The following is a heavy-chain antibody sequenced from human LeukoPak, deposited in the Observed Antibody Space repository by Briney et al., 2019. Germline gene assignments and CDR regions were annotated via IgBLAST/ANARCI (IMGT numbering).Heavy chain of an antibody. CDR3: ARDKSYSAVAGTSPLY. J-gene: IGHJ4*02. V-gene: IGHV3-30-3*01. Sequence: GGSLRLSCAASGFTFSSYATHWVRQAPGKGLEWVAVISYDGSNKYYADSVKGRFTISRDDAKNSLYLQMNSLRADDTAIYYCARDKSYSAVAGTSPLYWGQGTLVTVSS. CDR1: GFTFSSYA. CDR2: ISYDGSNK. D-gene: IGHD6-19*01.